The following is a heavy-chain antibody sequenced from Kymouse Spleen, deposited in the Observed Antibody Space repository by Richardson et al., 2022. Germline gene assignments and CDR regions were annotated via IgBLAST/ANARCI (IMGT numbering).Heavy chain of an antibody. Sequence: QVQLVQSGAEVKKPGASVKVSCKASGYTFTSYYMHWVRQAPGQGLEWMGIINPSGGSTSYAQKFQGRVTMTRDTSTSTVYMELSSLRSEDTAVYYCARPYCTNGVCYPFDYWGQGTLVTVSS. CDR3: ARPYCTNGVCYPFDY. V-gene: IGHV1-46*03. CDR2: INPSGGST. J-gene: IGHJ4*02. D-gene: IGHD2-8*01. CDR1: GYTFTSYY.